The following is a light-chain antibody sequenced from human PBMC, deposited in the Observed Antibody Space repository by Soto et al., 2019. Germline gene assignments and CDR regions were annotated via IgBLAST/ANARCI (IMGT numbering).Light chain of an antibody. Sequence: DIQMTPSPSSLSASIGDRITITCRASQSISTYLNWYQQKPGKAPRLLIYGASTLQNGVPSRFSVSGSAADYTLTISSLQPEDFATYYCQQSFIPPPLTFGGGNNVEMK. CDR2: GAS. CDR1: QSISTY. V-gene: IGKV1-39*01. CDR3: QQSFIPPPLT. J-gene: IGKJ4*01.